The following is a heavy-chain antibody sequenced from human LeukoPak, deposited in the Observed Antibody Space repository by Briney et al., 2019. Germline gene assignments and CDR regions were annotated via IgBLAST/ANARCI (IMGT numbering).Heavy chain of an antibody. CDR3: SKGYSSSWYDY. D-gene: IGHD6-13*01. CDR2: MNPNSGNT. J-gene: IGHJ4*02. CDR1: GYTFTSYN. V-gene: IGHV1-8*01. Sequence: AAVKVSCKASGYTFTSYNIYWVRLAPGQGLEWMGWMNPNSGNTGYAQKFQGRVTMTRNTSTSTAYMEVSSLRSEDTVVYYCSKGYSSSWYDYWGQGTLVTVS.